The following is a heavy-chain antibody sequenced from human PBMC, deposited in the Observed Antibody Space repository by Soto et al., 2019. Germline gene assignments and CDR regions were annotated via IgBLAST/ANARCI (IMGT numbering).Heavy chain of an antibody. CDR1: GGSFSGYY. D-gene: IGHD6-25*01. Sequence: QVQLQQWGAGLLKPSETLSLTCAVYGGSFSGYYWSWIRQPPGKGLEWIGEINHRGSTNYNPSLKSRVTIPVDTSKNQFSRTLSSVTAAHTAVYYWARERPSRNLDYWGQGTLVTVSA. V-gene: IGHV4-34*01. CDR2: INHRGST. J-gene: IGHJ4*02. CDR3: ARERPSRNLDY.